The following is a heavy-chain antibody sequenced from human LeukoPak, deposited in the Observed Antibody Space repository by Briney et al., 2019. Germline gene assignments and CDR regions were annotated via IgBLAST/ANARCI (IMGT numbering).Heavy chain of an antibody. CDR2: IIPIFGIA. CDR3: ARMVDSSGPDIDY. Sequence: SVKVSCKASGGTFSRYAISWVRQAPGQGLEWMGRIIPIFGIANYAQKFQGRVTITADKSTSTAYMELSSLRSEDTAVYYCARMVDSSGPDIDYWGQGTLVTVSS. J-gene: IGHJ4*02. V-gene: IGHV1-69*04. D-gene: IGHD3-22*01. CDR1: GGTFSRYA.